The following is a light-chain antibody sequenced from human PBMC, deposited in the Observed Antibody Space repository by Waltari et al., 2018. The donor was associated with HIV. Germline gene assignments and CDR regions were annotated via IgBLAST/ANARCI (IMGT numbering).Light chain of an antibody. CDR1: QSLAFRDGKSY. J-gene: IGKJ2*01. Sequence: TQSPLSLSVTLGQPAAISCKSNQSLAFRDGKSYLFWYHQRPGHPPRSLLYQVSHRDSGVPGRITGSGSDTDFTLRISRVEAEDAGFYFCMQATSWPHTFGQRTELQI. CDR2: QVS. V-gene: IGKV2-30*01. CDR3: MQATSWPHT.